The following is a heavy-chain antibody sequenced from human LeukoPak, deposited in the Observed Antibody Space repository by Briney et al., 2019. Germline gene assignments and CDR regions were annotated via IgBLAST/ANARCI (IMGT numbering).Heavy chain of an antibody. CDR2: INHSGST. CDR3: ARDQWSYYGSGSPSDY. V-gene: IGHV4-34*01. CDR1: GGSFSGYY. D-gene: IGHD3-10*01. Sequence: PSETLSLTCGVSGGSFSGYYWNWIRQPPGKGLEWIGEINHSGSTNYNPSLKSRVTISVDTSKNQFSLKLSSVTAADTAVYYCARDQWSYYGSGSPSDYWGQGTLVTVSS. J-gene: IGHJ4*02.